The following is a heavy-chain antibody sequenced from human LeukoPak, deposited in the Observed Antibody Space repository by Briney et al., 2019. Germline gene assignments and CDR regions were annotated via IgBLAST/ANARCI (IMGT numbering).Heavy chain of an antibody. V-gene: IGHV3-23*01. J-gene: IGHJ4*02. CDR3: ANRNYYFDY. CDR2: VSGSGDNT. CDR1: GFTFNNYA. Sequence: PGGSLRLSCAASGFTFNNYAMTWVRQAPGKGLEWVSVVSGSGDNTNYADSVKGRFTISRDNSKNTLFLQMNSLRTEDTAVYYCANRNYYFDYWGQGTLVTVSS.